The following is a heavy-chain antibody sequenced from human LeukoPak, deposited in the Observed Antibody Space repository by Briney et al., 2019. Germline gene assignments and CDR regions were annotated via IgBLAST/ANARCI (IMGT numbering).Heavy chain of an antibody. CDR3: ARQFYDAFDI. CDR2: IYYSGST. J-gene: IGHJ3*02. Sequence: SETLSLTCTVSGGSISSYYWSWIRQPPGKGLEWIGYIYYSGSTNYNPSLKSRVTISVDTSKNQSSLKLSSVTAADTAVYYCARQFYDAFDIWGQGTMVTVSS. CDR1: GGSISSYY. V-gene: IGHV4-59*01.